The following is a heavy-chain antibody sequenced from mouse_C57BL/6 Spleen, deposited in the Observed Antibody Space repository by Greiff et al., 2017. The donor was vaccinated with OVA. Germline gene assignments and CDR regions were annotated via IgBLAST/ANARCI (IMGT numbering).Heavy chain of an antibody. V-gene: IGHV1-50*01. CDR2: IDPSDSYT. CDR1: GYTFTSYW. Sequence: QVQLQQPGAELVKPGASVKLSCKASGYTFTSYWMQWVKQRPGQGLEWIGEIDPSDSYTNYNQKFKGKATLTVDTSSSTAYMQLSSLTSEDSAVYYCARRDYSNYEMFAYWGQGTLVTVSA. CDR3: ARRDYSNYEMFAY. J-gene: IGHJ3*01. D-gene: IGHD2-5*01.